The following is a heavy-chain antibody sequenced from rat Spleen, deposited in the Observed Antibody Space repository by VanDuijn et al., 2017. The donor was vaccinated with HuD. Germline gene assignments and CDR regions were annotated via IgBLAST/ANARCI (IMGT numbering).Heavy chain of an antibody. D-gene: IGHD5-1*01. Sequence: QVQLKESGPVLAQASETLSLTCIVSGFSSTNYGVIWVRQPPGEGLEWMGRMTYNGDTSYNSALISRLSISRDTSKNQVFLKRNSLQTEDIATYYGARDLGALDYWGQVVMVTVSS. CDR3: ARDLGALDY. CDR2: MTYNGDT. CDR1: GFSSTNYG. V-gene: IGHV2-63*01. J-gene: IGHJ2*01.